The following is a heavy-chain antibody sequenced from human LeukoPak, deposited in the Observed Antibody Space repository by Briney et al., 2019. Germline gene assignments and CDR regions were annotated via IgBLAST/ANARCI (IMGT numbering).Heavy chain of an antibody. Sequence: ASVKDSCKASGYTFTGSYMFWVRQAPGQGLEWMGWINPNTGDANYAQKFQGRVTMTRDTSISTAYMELYRLTSDDTAMFYCARNQRPGYSSSWYLGAGFDIWGQGTMVTVSS. CDR2: INPNTGDA. V-gene: IGHV1-2*02. CDR1: GYTFTGSY. CDR3: ARNQRPGYSSSWYLGAGFDI. D-gene: IGHD6-13*01. J-gene: IGHJ3*02.